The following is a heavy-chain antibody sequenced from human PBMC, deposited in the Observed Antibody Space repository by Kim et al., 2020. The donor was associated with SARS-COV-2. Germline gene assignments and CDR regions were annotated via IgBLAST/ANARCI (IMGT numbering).Heavy chain of an antibody. D-gene: IGHD3-9*01. CDR1: GGSISSYY. CDR2: IYYSGST. CDR3: ARGILTGYYAPWYFDL. J-gene: IGHJ2*01. Sequence: SETLSLTCTVSGGSISSYYWSWIRQPPGKGLEWIGYIYYSGSTNYNPSLKSRVTISVDTSKNQFSLKLSSVTAADTAVYYCARGILTGYYAPWYFDLWGRGTLVTVSS. V-gene: IGHV4-59*01.